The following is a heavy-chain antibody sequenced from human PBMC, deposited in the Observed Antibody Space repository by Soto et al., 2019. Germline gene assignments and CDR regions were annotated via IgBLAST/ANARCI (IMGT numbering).Heavy chain of an antibody. Sequence: SETLSLTCAVSGGSISSGGYSWSWIRQPPGKGLEWIGYIYHSGSTYYNPSLKSRVTISVDRSKNQFSLKLSSLRSEDTAVYYCARDLNYYDSSGYYPSDYWGQGTLVTVSS. D-gene: IGHD3-22*01. CDR1: GGSISSGGYS. V-gene: IGHV4-30-2*01. CDR2: IYHSGST. J-gene: IGHJ4*02. CDR3: ARDLNYYDSSGYYPSDY.